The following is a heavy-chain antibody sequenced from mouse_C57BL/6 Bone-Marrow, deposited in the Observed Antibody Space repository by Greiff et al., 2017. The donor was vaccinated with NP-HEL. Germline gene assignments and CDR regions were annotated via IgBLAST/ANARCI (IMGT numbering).Heavy chain of an antibody. V-gene: IGHV1-15*01. J-gene: IGHJ3*01. D-gene: IGHD2-2*01. CDR3: TPYGYDGSWFAY. CDR1: GYTFTDYE. Sequence: VQLQQSGAELVRPGASVTLSCKASGYTFTDYEMHWVKQTPVHGLEWIGAIDPETGGTAYTQKFKGKAILTADKSSSTAYMELRSLTSEDSAVYYCTPYGYDGSWFAYWGQGTLVTVSA. CDR2: IDPETGGT.